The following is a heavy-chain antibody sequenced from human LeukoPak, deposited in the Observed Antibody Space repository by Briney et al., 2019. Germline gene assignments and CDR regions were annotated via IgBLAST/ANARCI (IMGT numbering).Heavy chain of an antibody. V-gene: IGHV3-23*01. CDR2: ISASGGST. D-gene: IGHD3-10*01. Sequence: PGGSLRLSCAASGFTFSSYAMSWVRQAQGKGLEWVSGISASGGSTYYAGSVKGRFTISRDNSKNTLYLQMNSLRAEDTAVYYCANSGAGSFDYWGQGTLVTVSS. CDR3: ANSGAGSFDY. J-gene: IGHJ4*02. CDR1: GFTFSSYA.